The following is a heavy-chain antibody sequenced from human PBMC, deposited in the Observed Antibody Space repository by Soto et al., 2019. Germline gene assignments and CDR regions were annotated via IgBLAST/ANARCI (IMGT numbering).Heavy chain of an antibody. Sequence: QVQLVQSGAEVKKPGSSVKVSCKASGGTFSSYAISWVRQAPGQGLEWMGGIIPIFGTANYAQKFQGRVTITADEPTSTAYMEVRSLRSEETAVYYCARDRTPEHSYSGMAVWGQGTTVTVSS. J-gene: IGHJ6*02. CDR1: GGTFSSYA. V-gene: IGHV1-69*12. CDR2: IIPIFGTA. D-gene: IGHD1-1*01. CDR3: ARDRTPEHSYSGMAV.